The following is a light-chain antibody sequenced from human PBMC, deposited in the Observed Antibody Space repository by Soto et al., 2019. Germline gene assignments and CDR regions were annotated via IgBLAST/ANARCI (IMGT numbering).Light chain of an antibody. CDR2: DAS. J-gene: IGKJ5*01. Sequence: DIQMTQSPSTLSASVGDRVTITCLASQSISSWLAWYQQKPGKAPKLLIFDASDLESGVPSRFSGSGSGTEFTLTISSLQPDDFATYYCQQYNSYPYTFGQGTRLEIK. V-gene: IGKV1-5*01. CDR1: QSISSW. CDR3: QQYNSYPYT.